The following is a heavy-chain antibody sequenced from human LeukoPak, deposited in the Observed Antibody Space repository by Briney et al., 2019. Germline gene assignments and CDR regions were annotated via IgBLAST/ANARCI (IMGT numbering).Heavy chain of an antibody. J-gene: IGHJ6*03. D-gene: IGHD3-10*02. Sequence: PSKTLSLTCIVSSGSISSSSYHWGWIRPPPGKGLEGVGSIYYSGSTYYNPSLKSRVTISVDTSKNQFSLKLSSVTAADTAIYYCASSPQIVRGLITYYFYYMDVWGKGTTVTISS. CDR1: SGSISSSSYH. V-gene: IGHV4-39*01. CDR3: ASSPQIVRGLITYYFYYMDV. CDR2: IYYSGST.